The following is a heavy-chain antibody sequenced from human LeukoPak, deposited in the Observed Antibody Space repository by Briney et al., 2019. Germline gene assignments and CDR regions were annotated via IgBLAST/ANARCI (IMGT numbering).Heavy chain of an antibody. V-gene: IGHV4-61*05. CDR3: VRSDDFWSGYYGY. Sequence: SETLSLTCTVSGGSISSSSYYWGWIRQPPGKGLEWIGYIFYSGSTNYNPSLKSRVTMSVDTSKNQFSLKLSSVTAADTAVYYCVRSDDFWSGYYGYWGQGTLVTVSS. D-gene: IGHD3-3*01. J-gene: IGHJ4*02. CDR1: GGSISSSSYY. CDR2: IFYSGST.